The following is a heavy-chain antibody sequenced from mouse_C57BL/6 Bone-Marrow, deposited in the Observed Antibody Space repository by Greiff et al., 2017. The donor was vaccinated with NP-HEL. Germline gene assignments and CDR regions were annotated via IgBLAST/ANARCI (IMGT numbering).Heavy chain of an antibody. Sequence: VQLQQSGPGLVKPSQSLSLTCSVTGYSITSGYYWNWIRRFPGNKLEWVGSISYDGSNNYSPSLKNRISITRDTSKNQFFLKLHSVTAEDTATYISARAYSNYLDYRGQGATLTDSS. CDR3: ARAYSNYLDY. CDR2: ISYDGSN. J-gene: IGHJ2*01. V-gene: IGHV3-6*01. CDR1: GYSITSGYY. D-gene: IGHD2-5*01.